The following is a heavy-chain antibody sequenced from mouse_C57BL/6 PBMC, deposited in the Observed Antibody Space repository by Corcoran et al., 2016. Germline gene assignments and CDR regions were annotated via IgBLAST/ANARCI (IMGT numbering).Heavy chain of an antibody. D-gene: IGHD2-5*01. CDR1: GYTFTDYN. Sequence: EVQLQQSGPELVKPGASVKIPCKASGYTFTDYNMDWVKQSHGKSLEWIGDINPNNGGTIYNQKFKGKATLTVDKSSSTAYTELRSLTSEDTAVYYCARRAYYSNYEYFDVWGTGTTVTVSS. CDR2: INPNNGGT. CDR3: ARRAYYSNYEYFDV. V-gene: IGHV1-18*01. J-gene: IGHJ1*03.